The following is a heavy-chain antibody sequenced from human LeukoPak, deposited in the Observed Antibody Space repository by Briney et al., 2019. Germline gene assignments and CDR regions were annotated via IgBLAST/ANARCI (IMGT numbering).Heavy chain of an antibody. CDR2: IYYSGST. V-gene: IGHV4-59*01. CDR3: ARVGETVDWYFDL. J-gene: IGHJ2*01. Sequence: PSETLSLTCTVSGGSISSYYWSWIRQPPGKGLEWIGYIYYSGSTNYNPSLESRVTISVDTSKNQFSLKLSSVTAADTAVYYCARVGETVDWYFDLWGRGTLVTVSS. CDR1: GGSISSYY. D-gene: IGHD5-24*01.